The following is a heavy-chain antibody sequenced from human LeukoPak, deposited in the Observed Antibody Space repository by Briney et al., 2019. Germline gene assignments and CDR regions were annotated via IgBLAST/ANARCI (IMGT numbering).Heavy chain of an antibody. V-gene: IGHV5-51*01. CDR2: IYPGDSDT. D-gene: IGHD3-9*01. CDR3: ARHYTRLRYFDWLLHEEGKNWFDP. J-gene: IGHJ5*02. Sequence: GESLKISCKGSGYSFTSYWIGWVRQMPGKGLEWMGIIYPGDSDTRYSPSFQGQVTISADKSISTAYLQWSSLKASDTAMYYCARHYTRLRYFDWLLHEEGKNWFDPWGQGTLVIVSS. CDR1: GYSFTSYW.